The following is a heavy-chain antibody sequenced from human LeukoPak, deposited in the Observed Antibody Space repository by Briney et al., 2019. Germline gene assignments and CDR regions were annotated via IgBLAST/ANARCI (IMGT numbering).Heavy chain of an antibody. J-gene: IGHJ6*02. D-gene: IGHD3-22*01. CDR3: GRYSSGYPPYYYGMDV. V-gene: IGHV5-51*01. Sequence: GESLQISCKGSGHTFTSYWIGWVRQLPGKGLEWIGIIYPGDSDTRHSPSFQGQVTISADKSISTAYLQWSSLKASDTAVYYCGRYSSGYPPYYYGMDVWGQGTTVTVSS. CDR1: GHTFTSYW. CDR2: IYPGDSDT.